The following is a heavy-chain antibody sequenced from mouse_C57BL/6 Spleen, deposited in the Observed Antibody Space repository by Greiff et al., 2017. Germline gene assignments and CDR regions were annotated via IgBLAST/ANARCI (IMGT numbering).Heavy chain of an antibody. CDR1: GYTFTSYW. D-gene: IGHD1-1*01. J-gene: IGHJ4*01. V-gene: IGHV1-64*01. CDR3: ARSFNYYGSPAAMDY. CDR2: IHPNSGST. Sequence: QVQLKQPGAELVKPGASVKLSCKASGYTFTSYWMHWVKQRPGQGLEWIGMIHPNSGSTNYNEKFKSKATLTVDKSSSTAYMQLSSLTSEDSAVYYCARSFNYYGSPAAMDYWGQGTSVTVSS.